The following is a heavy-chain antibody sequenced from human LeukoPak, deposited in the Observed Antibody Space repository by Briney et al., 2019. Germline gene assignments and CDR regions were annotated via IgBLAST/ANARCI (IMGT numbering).Heavy chain of an antibody. J-gene: IGHJ5*02. D-gene: IGHD2-2*01. V-gene: IGHV4-30-2*01. CDR1: GGSISSGGYS. CDR3: ARDTQRYCSSTSCYYPNWFDP. CDR2: IYHSGST. Sequence: PSQTLSLTCAVSGGSISSGGYSWSWIRQPPGKGLEWIGYIYHSGSTYYNPSLKSRVTISVDKSKNQFSLKLSSVTAADTAVYYCARDTQRYCSSTSCYYPNWFDPWGQGTLVTVSS.